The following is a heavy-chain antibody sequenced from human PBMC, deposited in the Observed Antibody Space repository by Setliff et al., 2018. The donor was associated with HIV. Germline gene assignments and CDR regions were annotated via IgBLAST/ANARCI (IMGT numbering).Heavy chain of an antibody. CDR3: ARQMPIPGIAITPVDY. CDR1: GDSIRGYY. J-gene: IGHJ4*02. Sequence: SETLSLTCTVSGDSIRGYYWSWIRQPPGKGLEWMGYVFYTGFAAYNPSRKSRLTISVDTSKSQFSLTLTSVTAADTAVYYCARQMPIPGIAITPVDYWGQGALVTVSS. D-gene: IGHD5-12*01. CDR2: VFYTGFA. V-gene: IGHV4-59*08.